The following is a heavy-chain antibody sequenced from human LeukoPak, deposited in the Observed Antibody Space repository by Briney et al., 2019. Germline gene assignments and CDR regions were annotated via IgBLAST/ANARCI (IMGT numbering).Heavy chain of an antibody. CDR1: GFTFSSYS. Sequence: AGTLRLSCTASGFTFSSYSMNWVRQAPPKGLEWVSSISSSSSYISSADSVKGRFTISRDNAKNSLYLQMNSLRAEYTAVYYCARDDSSGYYYVPDYWGQGTLVTVSS. CDR3: ARDDSSGYYYVPDY. V-gene: IGHV3-21*01. D-gene: IGHD3-22*01. J-gene: IGHJ4*02. CDR2: ISSSSSYI.